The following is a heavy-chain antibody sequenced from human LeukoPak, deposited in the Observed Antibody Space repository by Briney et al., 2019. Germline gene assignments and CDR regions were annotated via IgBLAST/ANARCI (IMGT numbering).Heavy chain of an antibody. CDR3: AKGLSEGSWNDVQGVDAFDI. D-gene: IGHD1-1*01. CDR2: ISGSGGST. Sequence: PGGSLRLSCSASGFTFTNYSMSWVRQAPGKGLEWVSAISGSGGSTYYADSVKGRFTISRDNSKNTLYLQMNSLRAEDTAVYYCAKGLSEGSWNDVQGVDAFDIWGQGTMVTVSS. J-gene: IGHJ3*02. V-gene: IGHV3-23*01. CDR1: GFTFTNYS.